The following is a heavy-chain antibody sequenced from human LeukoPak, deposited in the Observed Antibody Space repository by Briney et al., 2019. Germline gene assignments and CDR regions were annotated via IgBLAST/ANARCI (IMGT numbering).Heavy chain of an antibody. CDR2: IHTYNGNT. CDR1: GGTFSSYA. V-gene: IGHV1-18*01. Sequence: ASVKVSCKASGGTFSSYAIGWVRQAPGQGLEWMGWIHTYNGNTNYAQKFQGRVSMTTDTSTSTAYMNLRSLRFDDTAVYYCARVHNSGWFGYFEYWGQGTLVTVSS. D-gene: IGHD6-19*01. J-gene: IGHJ4*02. CDR3: ARVHNSGWFGYFEY.